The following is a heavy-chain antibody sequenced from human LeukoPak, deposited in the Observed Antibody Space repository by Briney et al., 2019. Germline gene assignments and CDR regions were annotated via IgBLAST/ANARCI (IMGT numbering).Heavy chain of an antibody. D-gene: IGHD3-3*01. CDR1: GFTFSDHY. Sequence: PGGSLRLSCAASGFTFSDHYMDWVRQAPGKGLEWVARSRNKANSYTTEYAASVKGRFTISRDDSKNSLYLLMNSLKTEDTAVYYCVRVRVVTPPTAFHIWGQGTMVTVSS. V-gene: IGHV3-72*01. CDR2: SRNKANSYTT. CDR3: VRVRVVTPPTAFHI. J-gene: IGHJ3*02.